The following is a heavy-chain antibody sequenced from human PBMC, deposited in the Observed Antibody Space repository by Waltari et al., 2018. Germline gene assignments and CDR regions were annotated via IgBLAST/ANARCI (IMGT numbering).Heavy chain of an antibody. Sequence: EVQLVESGGGLIQPGGSLRLSCAASGFTVSSNYMSWVRQAPGKGLEWVSVIYSGGSTYYADSVKGRFTISRDNSKNTLYLQMNSLRSDDTAVYYCARVDTAMAVDYWGQGTLVTVSS. J-gene: IGHJ4*02. V-gene: IGHV3-53*01. CDR2: IYSGGST. CDR3: ARVDTAMAVDY. D-gene: IGHD5-18*01. CDR1: GFTVSSNY.